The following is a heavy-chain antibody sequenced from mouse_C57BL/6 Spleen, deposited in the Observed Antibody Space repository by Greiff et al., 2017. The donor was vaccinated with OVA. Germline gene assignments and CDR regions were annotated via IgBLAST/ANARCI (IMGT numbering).Heavy chain of an antibody. CDR1: GYAFSSSW. CDR3: GRLGGKDAMDD. D-gene: IGHD2-1*01. CDR2: IYPGDGDT. J-gene: IGHJ4*01. V-gene: IGHV1-82*01. Sequence: VQVVESVPELVKPGASVKISCKASGYAFSSSWMNWVKQRPGKGLEWIGRIYPGDGDTNYNGKFKGKATLTADKSSSTAYMQLSSLTSEYSAFYFCGRLGGKDAMDDWGQGTSVTVAS.